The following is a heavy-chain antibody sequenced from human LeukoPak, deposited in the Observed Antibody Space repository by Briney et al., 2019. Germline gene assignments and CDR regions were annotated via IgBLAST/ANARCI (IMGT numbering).Heavy chain of an antibody. Sequence: GGSLRLSCAASGFTFSSYSMNWVRQAPGKGLEWVSSISSSSSYIYYADSVKGRFTISRDNAKNSLYLQMNSLRAEDTAVYYCARDRLQRLVDGMDVWGQGTTVTVSS. V-gene: IGHV3-21*01. J-gene: IGHJ6*02. CDR1: GFTFSSYS. CDR3: ARDRLQRLVDGMDV. D-gene: IGHD6-19*01. CDR2: ISSSSSYI.